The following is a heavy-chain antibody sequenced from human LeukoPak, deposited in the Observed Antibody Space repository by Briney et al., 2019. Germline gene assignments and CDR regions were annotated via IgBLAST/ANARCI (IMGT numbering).Heavy chain of an antibody. CDR3: ARVRRYVWGSYRYTSLFDY. V-gene: IGHV1-2*02. CDR1: GYTFTGYY. D-gene: IGHD3-16*02. J-gene: IGHJ4*02. CDR2: INPNSGGT. Sequence: ASVKVSCKASGYTFTGYYMHWVRQAPGQGREWMGWINPNSGGTNYAQKFQGRVTMTSDTSISTAYMELSRLRSDDTALYYCARVRRYVWGSYRYTSLFDYWGQGTLVTVSS.